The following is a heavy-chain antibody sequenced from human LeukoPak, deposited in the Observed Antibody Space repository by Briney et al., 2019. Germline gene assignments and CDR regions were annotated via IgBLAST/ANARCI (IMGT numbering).Heavy chain of an antibody. CDR2: ISGSGGST. Sequence: PGGSLRLSCAASGFTFSSYAMSWVRQAPGKGLEWVSAISGSGGSTYYADPVKGRFTIFRDNSKNTLYLQMNSLRAEDTAVYYCAIDIVVVPAAIRFDYWGQGTLATVSS. D-gene: IGHD2-2*02. CDR1: GFTFSSYA. J-gene: IGHJ4*02. CDR3: AIDIVVVPAAIRFDY. V-gene: IGHV3-23*01.